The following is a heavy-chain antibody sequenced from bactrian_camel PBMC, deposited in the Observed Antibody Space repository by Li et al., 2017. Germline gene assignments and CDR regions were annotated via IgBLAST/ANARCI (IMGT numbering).Heavy chain of an antibody. D-gene: IGHD4*01. CDR1: GYTYNGYC. J-gene: IGHJ6*01. CDR3: AADRDDLGDYSDYEPCTDFPY. CDR2: IYTVGGST. Sequence: QLVESGGGSVQSGGSLRLSCVASGYTYNGYCKAWFRQAPGKEREEVATIYTVGGSTYHADSVKGRFTISHDAAKNTVYLQMNNLKPEDTAMYYCAADRDDLGDYSDYEPCTDFPYWGQGTQVTVS. V-gene: IGHV3S25*01.